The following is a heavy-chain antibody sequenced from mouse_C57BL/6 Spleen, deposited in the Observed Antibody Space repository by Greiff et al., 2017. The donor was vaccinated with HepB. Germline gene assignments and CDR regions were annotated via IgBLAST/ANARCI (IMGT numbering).Heavy chain of an antibody. Sequence: QVQLKESGAELARPGASVKMSCKASGYTFTSYTMHWVKQRPGQGLEWIGYINPSSGYTKYNQKFKDKATLTADKSSSTAYMQLSSLTSEDSAVYYCARSPIYYYGSSYFDVWGTGTTVTVSS. D-gene: IGHD1-1*01. V-gene: IGHV1-4*01. J-gene: IGHJ1*03. CDR2: INPSSGYT. CDR1: GYTFTSYT. CDR3: ARSPIYYYGSSYFDV.